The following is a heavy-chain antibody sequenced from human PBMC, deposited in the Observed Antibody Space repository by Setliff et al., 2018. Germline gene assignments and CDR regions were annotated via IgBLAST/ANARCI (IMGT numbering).Heavy chain of an antibody. CDR1: GYRLTNYW. CDR3: VRHPYYDSSGYYSYFDY. D-gene: IGHD3-22*01. CDR2: IFAGDSDT. Sequence: GESLKISCKGSGYRLTNYWIGWVRQMPGKGLEWMGIIFAGDSDTRYSPSFQGQVTISADKSISTAYLHWTSLKASDTAMYYCVRHPYYDSSGYYSYFDYWGQGALVTVSS. V-gene: IGHV5-51*01. J-gene: IGHJ4*02.